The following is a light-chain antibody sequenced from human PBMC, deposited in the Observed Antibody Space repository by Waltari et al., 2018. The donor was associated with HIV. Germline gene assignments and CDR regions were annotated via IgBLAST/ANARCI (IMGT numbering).Light chain of an antibody. J-gene: IGLJ2*01. Sequence: QSVLTQPPSVSGAPGQRVTISCTASSSNIGAGYDVHWYQQLPGTAPKLLIYGNSNRPSGVPDRFSGSKSGTSASLAITGLQAEDEADYDCQSYDSSLSGSGVFGGGTKLTVL. V-gene: IGLV1-40*01. CDR3: QSYDSSLSGSGV. CDR2: GNS. CDR1: SSNIGAGYD.